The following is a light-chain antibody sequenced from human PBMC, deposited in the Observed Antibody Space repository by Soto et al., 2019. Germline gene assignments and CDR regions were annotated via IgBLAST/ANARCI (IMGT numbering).Light chain of an antibody. CDR3: QQTNSFPFT. CDR1: QGISSW. CDR2: GSS. J-gene: IGKJ2*01. V-gene: IGKV1-12*01. Sequence: DIQMTQSPSSVSASVGDRVTITCRASQGISSWLAWYQQRPGKAPNLLIYGSSKLQSGVPSRFSGSGSGTDFPLTISSLQPEDFATYYCQQTNSFPFTFGQGTRLDIK.